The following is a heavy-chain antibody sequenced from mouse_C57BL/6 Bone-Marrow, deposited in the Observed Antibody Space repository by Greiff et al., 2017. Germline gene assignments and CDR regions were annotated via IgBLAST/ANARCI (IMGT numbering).Heavy chain of an antibody. V-gene: IGHV1-42*01. D-gene: IGHD1-1*01. J-gene: IGHJ4*01. CDR2: INPSTGGT. Sequence: EVQGVESGPELVKPGASVKISCKASGYSFTGYYMNWVKQSPEKSLEWIGEINPSTGGTTYNQKFKAKATLTVDKSSSTAYMQLKSLTSEDSAVYYCARRYYYGSYAMDYWGQGTSVTVSS. CDR3: ARRYYYGSYAMDY. CDR1: GYSFTGYY.